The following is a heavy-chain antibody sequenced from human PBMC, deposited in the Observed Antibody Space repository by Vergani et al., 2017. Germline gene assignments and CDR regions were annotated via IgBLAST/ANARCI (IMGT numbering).Heavy chain of an antibody. Sequence: EVQLLESGGDLVQPGGSLRLSCAASGFTFNHYAMNWVRQAPGKGLEWVSGISGSGCSTYYAGSVKGRFTISRDSSKTTLYLQMNSLRAKDTAVYYCAIDLQVATDAFDIWGQGTMVTVSS. CDR1: GFTFNHYA. J-gene: IGHJ3*02. CDR3: AIDLQVATDAFDI. CDR2: ISGSGCST. D-gene: IGHD2-15*01. V-gene: IGHV3-23*01.